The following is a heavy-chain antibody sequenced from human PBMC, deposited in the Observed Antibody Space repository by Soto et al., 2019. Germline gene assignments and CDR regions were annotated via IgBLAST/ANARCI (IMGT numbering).Heavy chain of an antibody. V-gene: IGHV4-39*01. D-gene: IGHD1-7*01. CDR3: ARSVSLNWNYGGLGFDP. CDR1: GDSISSDNNY. J-gene: IGHJ5*02. Sequence: QLQLQESGPELVRPSETLSLTCTVSGDSISSDNNYWNWIRQPPGKGLEWIGNIYYSGSPHYNPSLKSRVTISVDTSKNQFFLKVTSVTAADTALYYCARSVSLNWNYGGLGFDPWGQGTLVTVSS. CDR2: IYYSGSP.